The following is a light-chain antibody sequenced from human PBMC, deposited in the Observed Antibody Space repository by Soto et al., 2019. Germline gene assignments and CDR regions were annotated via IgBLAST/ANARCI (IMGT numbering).Light chain of an antibody. CDR3: QQYNKWPLT. CDR1: QGVGSN. Sequence: EVVMTQSPATLSVSRGDGAALSRRASQGVGSNLAWYQQKPGQAPRLLVYGASTRATGVPARFSGSGSGTEFTLTISSLGSEDFAVYYCQQYNKWPLTFGQGTKVEIK. CDR2: GAS. V-gene: IGKV3-15*01. J-gene: IGKJ1*01.